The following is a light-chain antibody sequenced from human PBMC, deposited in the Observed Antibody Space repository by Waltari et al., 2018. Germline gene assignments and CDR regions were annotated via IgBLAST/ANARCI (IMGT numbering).Light chain of an antibody. CDR1: QNIVSQ. V-gene: IGKV1-5*03. CDR2: KAS. CDR3: QHYDATWT. Sequence: DIQMTQSPSTLSASVGDRVTITCRASQNIVSQLAWYQQKPGKAPRLLIYKASKLENGVPSRFSGSGAGTEFSLTISSLQPDEFATYYCQHYDATWTFGRGTKVEI. J-gene: IGKJ1*01.